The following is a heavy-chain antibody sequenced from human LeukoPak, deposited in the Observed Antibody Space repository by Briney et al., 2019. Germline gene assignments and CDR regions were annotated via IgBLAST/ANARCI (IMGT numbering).Heavy chain of an antibody. J-gene: IGHJ3*02. V-gene: IGHV4-31*03. D-gene: IGHD2-15*01. CDR3: ARRRVVVASSDGASGAFDI. CDR1: GGSISSGGYY. Sequence: SETLSLTCTVSGGSISSGGYYWSWIRQHPGKGLEWIGYIYYSGSTYYNPSLKSRVTISVDTSKNQFSLKLSSVTAADTAVYFCARRRVVVASSDGASGAFDIWGQGTMVTVSS. CDR2: IYYSGST.